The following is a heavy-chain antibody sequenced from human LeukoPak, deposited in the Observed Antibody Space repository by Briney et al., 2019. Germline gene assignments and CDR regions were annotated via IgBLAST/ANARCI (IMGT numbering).Heavy chain of an antibody. CDR2: IYPGDSDT. D-gene: IGHD3-22*01. CDR1: GYSFGNHW. V-gene: IGHV5-51*01. Sequence: PGESLKISCKGSGYSFGNHWIGWVRQMPGKGLEWMGIIYPGDSDTRYSPSFQGQVTISAGKSITTAYLQWSSLKSSDTAMYYCARHSSSSGYYYFDSWGQGTLVTVSS. CDR3: ARHSSSSGYYYFDS. J-gene: IGHJ4*02.